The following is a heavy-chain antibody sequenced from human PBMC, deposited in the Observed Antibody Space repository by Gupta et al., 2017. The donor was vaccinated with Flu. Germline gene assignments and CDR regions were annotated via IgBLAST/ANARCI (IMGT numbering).Heavy chain of an antibody. CDR2: ISGSGSNT. V-gene: IGHV3-23*01. J-gene: IGHJ3*02. CDR3: AKGANWAFEI. Sequence: EVQLLESGGGLAQPGGSLRLSCAAYGFTFSSYAMRWVRQAPGKGLEWVSTISGSGSNTYYADSVKGRFTISGDSSKKTVYLQMNSLRAEDTAVYYCAKGANWAFEIWGQGTMVTVSS. CDR1: GFTFSSYA. D-gene: IGHD1-1*01.